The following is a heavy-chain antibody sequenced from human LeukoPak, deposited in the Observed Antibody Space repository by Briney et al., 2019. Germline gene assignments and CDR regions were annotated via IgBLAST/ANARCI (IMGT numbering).Heavy chain of an antibody. CDR2: IKEDGSEI. V-gene: IGHV3-7*01. D-gene: IGHD3-10*01. J-gene: IGHJ4*02. CDR1: GFNFSTYW. CDR3: VTDQTGRHPYFFDY. Sequence: PGGSLRLSCAASGFNFSTYWKTWVRQVPGKGLEWVANIKEDGSEIYYVDAVKGRFSISRDNAKTSLYLQMNSLSVADTAVYYCVTDQTGRHPYFFDYWGQGTLVTVSS.